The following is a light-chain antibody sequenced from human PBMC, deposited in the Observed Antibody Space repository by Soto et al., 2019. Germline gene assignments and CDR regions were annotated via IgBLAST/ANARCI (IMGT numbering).Light chain of an antibody. J-gene: IGLJ2*01. CDR2: NTY. Sequence: QSVLTQPPSASGTPGQSVTLSCSGSNSNIGSNNVNWYQHLQGTAPKLLIYNTYRRPSGVPDRFSASKSGTSASLAISGLQSEDEADYYCAAWDDSLNHGVFGGGTQLTVL. V-gene: IGLV1-44*01. CDR3: AAWDDSLNHGV. CDR1: NSNIGSNN.